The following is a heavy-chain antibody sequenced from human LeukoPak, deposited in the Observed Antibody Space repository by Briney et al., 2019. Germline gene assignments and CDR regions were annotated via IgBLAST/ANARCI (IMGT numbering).Heavy chain of an antibody. Sequence: GGSLRLSCAASGFTLTSYAMSWVRQAPGKGLEWVSAIIGSVHSTYYADSVKGRFTISRDNSKNTLYLQMNSLRAEDTAVYHCAKHSYDSSGYYSIDYWGQGTLVTVFS. J-gene: IGHJ4*02. CDR3: AKHSYDSSGYYSIDY. V-gene: IGHV3-23*01. CDR1: GFTLTSYA. D-gene: IGHD3-22*01. CDR2: IIGSVHST.